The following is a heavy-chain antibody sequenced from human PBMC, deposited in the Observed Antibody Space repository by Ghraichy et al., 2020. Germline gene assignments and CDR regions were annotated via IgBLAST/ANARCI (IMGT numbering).Heavy chain of an antibody. V-gene: IGHV3-7*04. CDR1: GFTLSDYW. J-gene: IGHJ4*02. D-gene: IGHD2-21*01. CDR2: IKQDGSEK. Sequence: GESLNISCAASGFTLSDYWMNWVRQAPGKGPEWVAIIKQDGSEKHYVDSVKGRFTISRDNAKNSLHLQMNSLRVDDTAVYYCARAAGWVIDYWGQGNLVTVSS. CDR3: ARAAGWVIDY.